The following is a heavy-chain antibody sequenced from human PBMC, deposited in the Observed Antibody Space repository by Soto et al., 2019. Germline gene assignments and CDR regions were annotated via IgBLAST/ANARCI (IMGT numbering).Heavy chain of an antibody. CDR1: GGSISSGDYY. Sequence: SETLSLTCTVSGGSISSGDYYWSWIRQPPGKGLEWIGYIYYSGSTYYNPSLKSRVTISVDTSKNQFSLKLSSVTAADTAVYYCARAGGKEGYYYDSSGCYPTAKVGWFDPWGQGTLVTVSS. J-gene: IGHJ5*02. CDR3: ARAGGKEGYYYDSSGCYPTAKVGWFDP. CDR2: IYYSGST. V-gene: IGHV4-30-4*01. D-gene: IGHD3-22*01.